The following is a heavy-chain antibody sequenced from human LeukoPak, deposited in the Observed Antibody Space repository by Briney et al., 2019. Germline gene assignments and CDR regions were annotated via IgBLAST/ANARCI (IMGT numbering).Heavy chain of an antibody. J-gene: IGHJ6*03. CDR2: MNPNSGNT. CDR3: ARAAAYYYYMDV. Sequence: ASVKVSCKASGYTFTSYDINWVRQATGQGLEGMGWMNPNSGNTGYAQKFQGRVTITRDTSISTAYMELSSLRSEDTAVYYCARAAAYYYYMDVWGKGTTVTASS. D-gene: IGHD6-25*01. V-gene: IGHV1-8*03. CDR1: GYTFTSYD.